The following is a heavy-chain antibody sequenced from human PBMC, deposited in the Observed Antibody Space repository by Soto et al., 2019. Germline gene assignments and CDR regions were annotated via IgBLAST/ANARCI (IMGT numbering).Heavy chain of an antibody. CDR2: IYFSGST. D-gene: IGHD6-19*01. CDR1: GGSISSSSYY. CDR3: ARTTWYSSGWCFDY. J-gene: IGHJ4*03. Sequence: SETLSLTCTFSGGSISSSSYYWAWIRQPPGQGLEWIGTIYFSGSTYYKPSLKSRVTISVDTCNNQFSLKLSSVNSADTAVYYWARTTWYSSGWCFDYWGQRPLVTVSS. V-gene: IGHV4-39*01.